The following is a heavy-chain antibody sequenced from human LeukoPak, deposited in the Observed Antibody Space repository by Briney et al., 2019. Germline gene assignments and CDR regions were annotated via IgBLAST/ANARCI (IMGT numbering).Heavy chain of an antibody. J-gene: IGHJ6*02. Sequence: KSSETLSLTCAVYGGSFSGYYWSWIRRPPGKGLEWIGSIYYSGSTYYNPSLKSRVTISVDTSKNQFSLKLSSVTAADTAVYYCARPNRYSSSWPSYYYYGMDVWGQGTTVTVSS. CDR2: IYYSGST. V-gene: IGHV4-34*01. D-gene: IGHD6-13*01. CDR3: ARPNRYSSSWPSYYYYGMDV. CDR1: GGSFSGYY.